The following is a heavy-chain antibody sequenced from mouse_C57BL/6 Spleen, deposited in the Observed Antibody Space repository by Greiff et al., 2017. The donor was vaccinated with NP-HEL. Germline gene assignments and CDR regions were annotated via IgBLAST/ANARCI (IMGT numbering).Heavy chain of an antibody. J-gene: IGHJ4*01. V-gene: IGHV1-4*01. CDR3: ARREAYYGNYYYAMDY. CDR1: GYTFTSYT. CDR2: INPSSGYT. D-gene: IGHD2-10*01. Sequence: QVQLKQSGAELARPGASVKMSCKASGYTFTSYTMHWVKQRPGQGLEWIGYINPSSGYTKYNQKFKDKATLTADKSSSTAYMQLSSLTSEDSAVYYCARREAYYGNYYYAMDYWGQGTSVTVSS.